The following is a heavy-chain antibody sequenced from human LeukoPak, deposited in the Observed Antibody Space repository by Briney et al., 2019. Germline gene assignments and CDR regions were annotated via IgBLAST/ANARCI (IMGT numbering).Heavy chain of an antibody. CDR3: ASGSYRETFDY. D-gene: IGHD3-16*02. Sequence: GGSLRLSCAASGFTFSHYLMSWVRQAPGKGLEWVATMNQDGSERYYVDSVKGRSTISRDNAKNSLYLQMNSLRVEDTAVHYCASGSYRETFDYWGQGILVTVPS. J-gene: IGHJ4*02. CDR2: MNQDGSER. CDR1: GFTFSHYL. V-gene: IGHV3-7*01.